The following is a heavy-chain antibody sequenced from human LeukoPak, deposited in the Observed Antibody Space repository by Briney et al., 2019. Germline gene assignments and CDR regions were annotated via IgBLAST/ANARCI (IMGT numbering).Heavy chain of an antibody. J-gene: IGHJ6*03. V-gene: IGHV3-21*04. D-gene: IGHD2-8*01. CDR3: ARDLMMEGRYFYHYMDV. CDR1: GFTFSSYS. CDR2: ISSTSTYI. Sequence: GSLRLSCAASGFTFSSYSMNWVRQAPGKGLEWVSSISSTSTYIDYVDSVKGRFTIFRDNAKNSLYLQMNSLRKEDTALYYCARDLMMEGRYFYHYMDVWGKGTTVTVSS.